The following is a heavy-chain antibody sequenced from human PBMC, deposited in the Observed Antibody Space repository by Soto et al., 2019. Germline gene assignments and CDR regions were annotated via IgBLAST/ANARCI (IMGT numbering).Heavy chain of an antibody. CDR3: SRDFGTVVVMPIVPFDX. CDR2: INQDGSEK. Sequence: SLGLSFSASGFTFSTYWISWVRQAPGKGLEWVANINQDGSEKYYVDSVKGRFTISRDNSKNSLYLQMNSLRAEYTAVYYCSRDFGTVVVMPIVPFDXWGQGTLVTVSX. V-gene: IGHV3-7*03. CDR1: GFTFSTYW. D-gene: IGHD2-2*01. J-gene: IGHJ4*02.